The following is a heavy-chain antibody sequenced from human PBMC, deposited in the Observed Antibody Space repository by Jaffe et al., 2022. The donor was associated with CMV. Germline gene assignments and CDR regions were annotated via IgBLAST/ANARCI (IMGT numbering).Heavy chain of an antibody. CDR3: ARGEHTAAGQGAPDY. Sequence: EVQLVQSGAEVKKPGESLRISCKGSGYSFTSYWISWVRQMPGKGLEWMGRIDPSDSYTNYSPSFQGHVTISADKSISTAYLQWSSLKASDTAMYYCARGEHTAAGQGAPDYWGQGTLVTVSS. V-gene: IGHV5-10-1*03. CDR2: IDPSDSYT. J-gene: IGHJ4*02. CDR1: GYSFTSYW. D-gene: IGHD6-13*01.